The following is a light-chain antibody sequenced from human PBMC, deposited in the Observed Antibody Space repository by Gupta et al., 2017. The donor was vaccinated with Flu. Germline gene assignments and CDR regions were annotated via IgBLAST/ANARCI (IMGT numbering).Light chain of an antibody. CDR3: SSYTSSSFWV. CDR2: EVS. Sequence: SITISCTGTSSDVGGYNYVSWYQQHPGKAPKLMIYEVSNRPSGVSNRFSGSKSGNTASLTISGLQAEDEADYYCSSYTSSSFWVFGGGTKLTVL. V-gene: IGLV2-14*01. CDR1: SSDVGGYNY. J-gene: IGLJ3*02.